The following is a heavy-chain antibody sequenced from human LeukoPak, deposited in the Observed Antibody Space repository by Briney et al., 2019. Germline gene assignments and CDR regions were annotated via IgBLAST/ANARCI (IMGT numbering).Heavy chain of an antibody. CDR1: GGSISSYY. CDR2: IYHSGST. V-gene: IGHV4-59*12. J-gene: IGHJ4*02. Sequence: SETLSLTCTVSGGSISSYYWSWIRQPARKGLEWIGYIYHSGSTYYNPSLKSRVTISVDRSKNQFSLKLSSVTAADTAVYYCARESSGWSSFDYWGQGTLVTVSS. CDR3: ARESSGWSSFDY. D-gene: IGHD6-19*01.